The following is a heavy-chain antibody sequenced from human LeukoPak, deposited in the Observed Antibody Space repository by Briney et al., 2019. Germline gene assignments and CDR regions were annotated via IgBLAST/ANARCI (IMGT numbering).Heavy chain of an antibody. Sequence: GGSLRLSCAASGFTFIDYYMTWVRQAPGRGLEWVSYISSSGGTIYYADAVKGRGTISRDNAKNSVYLQINNLRAEDTAVYYCVRGEEAYCATTICRKFDFWGQGTQVTVSS. J-gene: IGHJ4*02. CDR1: GFTFIDYY. CDR2: ISSSGGTI. CDR3: VRGEEAYCATTICRKFDF. V-gene: IGHV3-11*01. D-gene: IGHD2-2*01.